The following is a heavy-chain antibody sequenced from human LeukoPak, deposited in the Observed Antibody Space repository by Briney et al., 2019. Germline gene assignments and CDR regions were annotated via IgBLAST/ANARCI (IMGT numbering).Heavy chain of an antibody. V-gene: IGHV3-30*02. J-gene: IGHJ4*02. CDR3: AKARSRLAAAGTSVDY. D-gene: IGHD6-13*01. CDR2: IRYDGSNK. Sequence: GGSLRLSCAASGFTFSSYGMHWVRQAPGKGLEWVAFIRYDGSNKYYADSVKGRFTISRDNSKNTLYLQMNSLRAEDTAVYYCAKARSRLAAAGTSVDYWGQGTLVTVSS. CDR1: GFTFSSYG.